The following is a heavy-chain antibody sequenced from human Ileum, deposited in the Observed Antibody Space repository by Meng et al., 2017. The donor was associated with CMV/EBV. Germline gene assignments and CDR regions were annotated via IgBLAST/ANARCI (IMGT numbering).Heavy chain of an antibody. D-gene: IGHD1-1*01. CDR2: INHDATRV. J-gene: IGHJ4*02. Sequence: QLVESRGNLVKPGGSLRLSCAASGFAFGDYPMNWVRQAPVKGLECISSINHDATRVYYADSVKGRFTISRDNAKSSVFLQMIGLRVEDSAVYYCTRDLNYNLDYWGQGALVTVSS. CDR3: TRDLNYNLDY. V-gene: IGHV3-21*06. CDR1: GFAFGDYP.